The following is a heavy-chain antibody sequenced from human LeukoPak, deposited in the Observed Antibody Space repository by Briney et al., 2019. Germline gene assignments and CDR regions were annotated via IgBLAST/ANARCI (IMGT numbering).Heavy chain of an antibody. J-gene: IGHJ4*02. V-gene: IGHV4-39*01. D-gene: IGHD6-19*01. CDR2: IYYSGST. CDR1: GGSISSSSYY. CDR3: ASSAGGIAVDPLDY. Sequence: PSETLSLTCTVSGGSISSSSYYWGWIRQPPGKGLEWIGSIYYSGSTYYNPSLKSRVTISVDTSKNQFSLKLSSVTAADTAVYYCASSAGGIAVDPLDYWGQGTLVTVSS.